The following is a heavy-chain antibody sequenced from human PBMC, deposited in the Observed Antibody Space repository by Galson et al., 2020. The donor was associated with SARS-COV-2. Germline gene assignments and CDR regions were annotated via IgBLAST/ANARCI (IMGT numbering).Heavy chain of an antibody. Sequence: ASETLSLTCTVSGGSISSYYWSWIRQPPGKGLEWIGYIHYSGSTNYNPSLKSRVTISVDTSKNQFSLKLSSVTAADTAVYYWARGPFGGEPWGSSSWYQFDYGGQGTLVTGSS. CDR1: GGSISSYY. V-gene: IGHV4-59*01. CDR2: IHYSGST. J-gene: IGHJ4*02. CDR3: ARGPFGGEPWGSSSWYQFDY. D-gene: IGHD6-13*01.